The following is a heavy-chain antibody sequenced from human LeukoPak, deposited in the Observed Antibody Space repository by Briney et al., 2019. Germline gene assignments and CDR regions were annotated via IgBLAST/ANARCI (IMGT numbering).Heavy chain of an antibody. CDR3: AKYPIAVARYAFDI. J-gene: IGHJ3*02. D-gene: IGHD6-19*01. CDR1: GGSISSSNW. V-gene: IGHV4-4*02. CDR2: IYHSGST. Sequence: PSGTLSLTCAVSGGSISSSNWWSWVRQPPGKGLEWIGEIYHSGSTNYNPSLKSRVTISVDKSKNQFSLKLSSVTAADTAVYYCAKYPIAVARYAFDIWGQGTMVTVSS.